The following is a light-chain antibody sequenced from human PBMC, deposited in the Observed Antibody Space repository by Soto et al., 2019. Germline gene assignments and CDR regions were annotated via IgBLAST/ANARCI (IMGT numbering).Light chain of an antibody. Sequence: QSVLTQPPSASGTPGQRVTISCSGSNSNVGANSDVHWYQQLTGAAPKLLIYGNTNRPSGVSDRFSASKSGTSASLAITGLQAEDEADYYCQSYDNSLSGFYVFGTGTKVTVL. CDR1: NSNVGANSD. V-gene: IGLV1-40*01. J-gene: IGLJ1*01. CDR2: GNT. CDR3: QSYDNSLSGFYV.